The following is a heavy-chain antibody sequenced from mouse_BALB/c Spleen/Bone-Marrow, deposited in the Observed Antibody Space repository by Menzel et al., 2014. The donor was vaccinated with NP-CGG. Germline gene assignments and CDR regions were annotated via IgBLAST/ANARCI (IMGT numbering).Heavy chain of an antibody. CDR3: TRFGSTYDWYFDV. Sequence: VQLQQSGTVLARPGASVKMSCKASGYSFTIYWMHWVKQRPGQGLEWIGAIYPGNSDTSYNQKFKGKAKLTAVTSASTAYIELSSLTNEESEVYYCTRFGSTYDWYFDVWGAGTTVTVSS. J-gene: IGHJ1*01. CDR2: IYPGNSDT. D-gene: IGHD1-1*01. CDR1: GYSFTIYW. V-gene: IGHV1-5*01.